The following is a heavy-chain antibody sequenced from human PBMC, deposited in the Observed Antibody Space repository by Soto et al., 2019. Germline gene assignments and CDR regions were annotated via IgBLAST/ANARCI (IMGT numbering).Heavy chain of an antibody. J-gene: IGHJ4*02. Sequence: QVQLVQSGAEVKKPGASVKVSCKASGYTFTSYGISWVRQAPGQGLEWMGWLSAYNGNTNYAQKLRGRVTMTPDTSTSIAYMELRSLRSDDTAVYCCAGEGSSGYRFDYWGQGTLVTVSS. CDR2: LSAYNGNT. CDR1: GYTFTSYG. V-gene: IGHV1-18*01. D-gene: IGHD3-22*01. CDR3: AGEGSSGYRFDY.